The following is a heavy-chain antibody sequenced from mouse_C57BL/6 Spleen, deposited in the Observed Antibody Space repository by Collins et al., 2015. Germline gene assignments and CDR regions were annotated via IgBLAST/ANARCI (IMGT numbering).Heavy chain of an antibody. CDR2: ISSGGSYT. CDR1: GFTFSSYA. CDR3: ASQITTVVATKAMDY. Sequence: EVMLVEVWGGLVKPGGSLKLSCAASGFTFSSYAMSWVRQTPEKRLEWVATISSGGSYTYYPDSVKGRFTISRDNAKNTLYLQMSSLRSEDTAMYYCASQITTVVATKAMDYWGQGTSVTVSS. J-gene: IGHJ4*01. V-gene: IGHV5-9-1*01. D-gene: IGHD1-1*01.